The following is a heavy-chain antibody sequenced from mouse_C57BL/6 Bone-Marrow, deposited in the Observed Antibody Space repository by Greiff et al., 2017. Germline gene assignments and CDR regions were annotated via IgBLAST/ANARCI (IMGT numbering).Heavy chain of an antibody. J-gene: IGHJ2*01. CDR1: GYTFTDYY. V-gene: IGHV1-26*01. CDR2: INPNNGGT. D-gene: IGHD3-3*01. CDR3: ARALFLYYFDY. Sequence: EVQLQQSGPELVKPGASVKISCKASGYTFTDYYMNWVKQSHGKSLEWIGDINPNNGGTSYNQKFKGKATLTVDKSSSTAYMELRSLTSEDSAVYYCARALFLYYFDYWGQGTTLTGSS.